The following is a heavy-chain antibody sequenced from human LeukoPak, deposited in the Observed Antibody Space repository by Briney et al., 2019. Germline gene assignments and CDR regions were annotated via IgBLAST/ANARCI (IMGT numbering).Heavy chain of an antibody. D-gene: IGHD3-22*01. CDR1: GGSISSSNW. CDR3: ARSPYYDSSGVWFDP. J-gene: IGHJ5*02. CDR2: IYHSGST. V-gene: IGHV4-4*02. Sequence: PSETPSLTCAVSGGSISSSNWWSWVRQPPGKGLEWIGEIYHSGSTNYNPSLKSRVTISVDKSKNQFSLKLSSVTAADTAVYYCARSPYYDSSGVWFDPWGQGTLVTVSS.